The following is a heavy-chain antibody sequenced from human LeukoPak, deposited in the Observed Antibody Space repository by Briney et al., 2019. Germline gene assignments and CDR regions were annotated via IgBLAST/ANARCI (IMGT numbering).Heavy chain of an antibody. D-gene: IGHD1-26*01. CDR3: ARDGTSGSPYAFDI. V-gene: IGHV3-21*01. CDR2: ISISHSYI. J-gene: IGHJ3*02. CDR1: GLTFSSYN. Sequence: GGSLRLSCAASGLTFSSYNMNWVRQAPGKGLEWVSSISISHSYISYADSVKGRFTISRDNAKNSLFLQMNSLRAEDTALYYCARDGTSGSPYAFDIWGQGTMVTVSS.